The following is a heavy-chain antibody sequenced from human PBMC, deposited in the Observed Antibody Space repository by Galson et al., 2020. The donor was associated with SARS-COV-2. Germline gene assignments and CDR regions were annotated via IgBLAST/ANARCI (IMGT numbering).Heavy chain of an antibody. V-gene: IGHV1-46*01. D-gene: IGHD6-13*01. CDR1: GYTFTNYY. CDR3: ARDPTLAAAGVLSYYYGMDV. CDR2: INPSGGST. Sequence: ASVKVSCKASGYTFTNYYMHWVRQAPGQGLEWMGIINPSGGSTSYAQKFQGRVTMTRDTSTSTVYMELSSLRSEDTAVYYCARDPTLAAAGVLSYYYGMDVWGQGGTVTVSS. J-gene: IGHJ6*02.